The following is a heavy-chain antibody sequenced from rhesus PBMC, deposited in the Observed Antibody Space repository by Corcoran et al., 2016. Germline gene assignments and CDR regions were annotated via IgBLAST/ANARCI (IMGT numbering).Heavy chain of an antibody. CDR3: ARNYGTFFDH. J-gene: IGHJ4*01. CDR2: MAGSGGSP. Sequence: QLQLQESGPGLVKPSETLSRTCAVSGGPFSGNYWSWIRQPRGKGLEWIGRMAGSGGSPDCNPSLKSRVTISTDTSKNQLALNLNSVTDADTAVYFCARNYGTFFDHWGQGVLVTISS. CDR1: GGPFSGNY. D-gene: IGHD4-29*01. V-gene: IGHV4-173*01.